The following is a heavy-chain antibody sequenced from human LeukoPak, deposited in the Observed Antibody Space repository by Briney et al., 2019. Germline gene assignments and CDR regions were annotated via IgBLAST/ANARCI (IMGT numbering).Heavy chain of an antibody. D-gene: IGHD6-6*01. J-gene: IGHJ4*02. V-gene: IGHV3-33*08. CDR1: GFTFSSYA. Sequence: GGSLRLSCAASGFTFSSYAMHWVRQAPGQGLEWVALIWYDGSKKYYADSVKGRFTISRGNTKNTLYLQLNSLRADDTAVYYCARAHSSSSTFDLWGQGTLVTVSS. CDR3: ARAHSSSSTFDL. CDR2: IWYDGSKK.